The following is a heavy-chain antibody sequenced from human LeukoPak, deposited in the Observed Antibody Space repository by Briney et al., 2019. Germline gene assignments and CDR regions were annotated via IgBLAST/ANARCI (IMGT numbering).Heavy chain of an antibody. CDR1: RFTFSIYA. V-gene: IGHV3-23*01. J-gene: IGHJ1*01. CDR3: AQEDGDYYRHFQR. Sequence: PGGSLRLSCAASRFTFSIYAMSWVRQAPGKGLEWVALIRKDAVSTYYADSVKGRFTISRDNSKNILYLQMNSLRAEDTAVYYCAQEDGDYYRHFQRWGQGTLVTVSS. CDR2: IRKDAVST. D-gene: IGHD4-17*01.